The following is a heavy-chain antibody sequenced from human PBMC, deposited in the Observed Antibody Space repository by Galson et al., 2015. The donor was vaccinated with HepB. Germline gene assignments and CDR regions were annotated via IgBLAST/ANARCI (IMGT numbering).Heavy chain of an antibody. CDR3: ARVRGRGSNGWFDP. CDR1: GGSISSYY. CDR2: IYYSGST. V-gene: IGHV4-59*01. J-gene: IGHJ5*02. Sequence: LSLTCTVSGGSISSYYWSWIRQPPGKGLEWIGYIYYSGSTNYNPSLKSRVTISVDTSKNQFSLKLSSVTAADTAVYYCARVRGRGSNGWFDPWGQGTLVTVSS. D-gene: IGHD3-10*01.